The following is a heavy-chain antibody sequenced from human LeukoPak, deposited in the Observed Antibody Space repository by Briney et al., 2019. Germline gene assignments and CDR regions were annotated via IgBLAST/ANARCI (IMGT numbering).Heavy chain of an antibody. Sequence: GGSLRLSCAASGFTFSSYWMSWVRQAPGKGLEWVANIKQDGSEKYYVDSVKGRFTISRDNAKNSLYLQMNSLRAEDTAVYYCARVGYDSSGYFLNWFDPWGQGTLVTVSS. CDR2: IKQDGSEK. D-gene: IGHD3-22*01. V-gene: IGHV3-7*01. CDR1: GFTFSSYW. CDR3: ARVGYDSSGYFLNWFDP. J-gene: IGHJ5*02.